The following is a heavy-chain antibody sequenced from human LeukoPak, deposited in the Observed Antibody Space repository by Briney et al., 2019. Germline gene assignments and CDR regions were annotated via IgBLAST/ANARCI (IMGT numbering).Heavy chain of an antibody. J-gene: IGHJ5*02. CDR1: GGSFSGYY. CDR2: INHSGST. CDR3: AKDGSRIS. V-gene: IGHV4-34*01. Sequence: SETLSLTCAVYGGSFSGYYWSWIRQPPGKGLEWIGEINHSGSTNYNPSLKSRVTISVDTSMNQFSLRLASVTAADTAVYYCAKDGSRISWGQGILVTVSS.